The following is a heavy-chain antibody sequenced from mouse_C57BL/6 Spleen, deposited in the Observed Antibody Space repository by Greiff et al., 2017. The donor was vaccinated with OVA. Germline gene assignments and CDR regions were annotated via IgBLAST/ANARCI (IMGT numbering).Heavy chain of an antibody. CDR3: ARGGYGNYYFDY. D-gene: IGHD2-1*01. J-gene: IGHJ2*01. CDR1: GYTFPSYG. V-gene: IGHV1-81*01. Sequence: VQLQESGAELARPGASVKLSCKASGYTFPSYGISWVKQRTGQGLEWIGEIYPRSGNTYYNEKFKGKATLTADKSSSTAYMELRSLTSEDSAVYFCARGGYGNYYFDYWGQGTTLTVSS. CDR2: IYPRSGNT.